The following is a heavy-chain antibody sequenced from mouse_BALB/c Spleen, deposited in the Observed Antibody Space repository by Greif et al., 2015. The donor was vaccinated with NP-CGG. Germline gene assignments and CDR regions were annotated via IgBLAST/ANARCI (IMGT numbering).Heavy chain of an antibody. CDR2: ISSGGSYT. Sequence: EVKLVESGGGLVKPGGSLKLSCAASGFTFSSYAMSCVRQTPEKRLEWVATISSGGSYTYYPDSVKGRFTISRDNAKNTLYLQMSSLRSEDTAVYYCARGAKNYGNYVGYWGQGTTLTVSS. V-gene: IGHV5-9-1*01. D-gene: IGHD2-1*01. J-gene: IGHJ2*01. CDR3: ARGAKNYGNYVGY. CDR1: GFTFSSYA.